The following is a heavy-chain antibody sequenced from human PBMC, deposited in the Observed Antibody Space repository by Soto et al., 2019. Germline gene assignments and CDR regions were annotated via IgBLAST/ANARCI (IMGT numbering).Heavy chain of an antibody. CDR2: ILPIFATA. CDR3: AGRCDSTTCLGHFDY. V-gene: IGHV1-69*06. D-gene: IGHD2-2*01. CDR1: GGTFNNYV. J-gene: IGHJ4*02. Sequence: QVQLVQSGGEVKKPGSSVKVSCKASGGTFNNYVVNWVRQAPGQGIEWMGGILPIFATANYAQKFQGRVTITADKSTSTAYMELNSLSSEDTGVYYCAGRCDSTTCLGHFDYWGQGTLVAVAS.